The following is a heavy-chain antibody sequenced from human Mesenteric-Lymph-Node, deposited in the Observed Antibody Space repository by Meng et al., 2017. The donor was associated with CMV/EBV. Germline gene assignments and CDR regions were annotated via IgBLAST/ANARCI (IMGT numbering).Heavy chain of an antibody. CDR2: IYSGGST. CDR3: ASNIAVAGTGLDY. J-gene: IGHJ4*02. D-gene: IGHD6-19*01. CDR1: GFTVSSND. V-gene: IGHV3-53*01. Sequence: CAASGFTVSSNDMSWVRQAPGKGLEWVSVIYSGGSTYYADSVKGRFTISRDNSKNTLYLQMNSLRAEDTAVYYCASNIAVAGTGLDYWGQGTLVTVSS.